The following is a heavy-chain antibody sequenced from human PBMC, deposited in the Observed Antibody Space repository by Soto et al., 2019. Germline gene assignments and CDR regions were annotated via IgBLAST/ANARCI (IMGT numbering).Heavy chain of an antibody. J-gene: IGHJ6*02. CDR1: GYTFTSYA. D-gene: IGHD6-19*01. CDR3: ARGGIAVAEDYYYYGMDV. V-gene: IGHV1-3*01. Sequence: ASVKVSCKASGYTFTSYAMHWVRQAPGQRLEWMGWINAGNGNTKYSQKFQGRVTITRDTSASTAYMELSSLRSEDTAVYYCARGGIAVAEDYYYYGMDVRGQGTTVTVSS. CDR2: INAGNGNT.